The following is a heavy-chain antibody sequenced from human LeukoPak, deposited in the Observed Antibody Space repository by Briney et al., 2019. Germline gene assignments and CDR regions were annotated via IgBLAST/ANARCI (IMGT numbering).Heavy chain of an antibody. J-gene: IGHJ4*02. Sequence: GGSLRLSCAASGFTFSISAMSWVRQAPGKGLEWVSGINWNGGSTGYADSVKGRFTISRDNAKNSLYLQMNSLRAEDTALYYCARDYFGSPSALDYWGQGTLVTVSS. V-gene: IGHV3-20*04. D-gene: IGHD1-26*01. CDR1: GFTFSISA. CDR2: INWNGGST. CDR3: ARDYFGSPSALDY.